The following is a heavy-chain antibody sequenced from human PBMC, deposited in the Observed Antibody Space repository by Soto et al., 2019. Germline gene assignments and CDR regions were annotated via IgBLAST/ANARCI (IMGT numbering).Heavy chain of an antibody. Sequence: ASVKVSCKVSGYTLTELSMHWVRQAPGKGLEWMGGFDPEDGETIYAQKFQGRVTMTEDTSTDTAYMELSSLRAEGTAVYYCAKVPPIVRNLFRPPLYNWFAPWARETLFTVSS. CDR1: GYTLTELS. CDR2: FDPEDGET. J-gene: IGHJ5*02. D-gene: IGHD2-8*01. V-gene: IGHV1-24*01. CDR3: AKVPPIVRNLFRPPLYNWFAP.